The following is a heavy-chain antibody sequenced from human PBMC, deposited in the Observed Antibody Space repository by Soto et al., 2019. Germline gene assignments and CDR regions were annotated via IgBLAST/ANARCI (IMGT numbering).Heavy chain of an antibody. CDR2: INHSGST. V-gene: IGHV4-34*01. CDR3: ASLRGYDILTGYLSSFDY. D-gene: IGHD3-9*01. CDR1: GGSFSGYY. Sequence: SETLSLSCAVYGGSFSGYYWSWIRQPPGKGLEWIGEINHSGSTNYNPSLKSRVTISVDTSKNQFSLKLSSVTAADTAEYYCASLRGYDILTGYLSSFDYWGQGTLVTVSS. J-gene: IGHJ4*02.